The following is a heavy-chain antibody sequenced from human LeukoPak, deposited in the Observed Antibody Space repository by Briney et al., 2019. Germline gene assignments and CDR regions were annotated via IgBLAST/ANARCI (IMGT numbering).Heavy chain of an antibody. V-gene: IGHV3-23*01. CDR1: GFTFSSYA. D-gene: IGHD4-17*01. Sequence: GGSLRLSCAASGFTFSSYAMSWVRQAPGKGLEWVSAISGSGGSTYYADAVKGRVTISRDNSKNTLYLQMNSLRAEDTAVSYCAKGKATVREYFQHWGQGTLVTVSS. CDR3: AKGKATVREYFQH. CDR2: ISGSGGST. J-gene: IGHJ1*01.